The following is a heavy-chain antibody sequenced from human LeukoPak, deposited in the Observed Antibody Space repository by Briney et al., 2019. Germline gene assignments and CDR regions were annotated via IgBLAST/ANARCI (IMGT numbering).Heavy chain of an antibody. CDR2: INPNSGGT. CDR1: GYTFTGDY. D-gene: IGHD6-13*01. J-gene: IGHJ4*02. Sequence: ASVNVSCKASGYTFTGDYMHWVRQAPGQGLEWMGWINPNSGGTNYAQKFQGRVTMTRDTSISTAYMELSRLRSDDTAVYYCARPVSGDGTAAAQFDYWGQGTLVTVSS. V-gene: IGHV1-2*02. CDR3: ARPVSGDGTAAAQFDY.